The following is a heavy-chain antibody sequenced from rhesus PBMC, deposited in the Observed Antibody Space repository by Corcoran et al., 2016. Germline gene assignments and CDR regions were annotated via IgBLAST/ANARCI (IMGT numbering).Heavy chain of an antibody. CDR2: MYKNGGST. J-gene: IGHJ4*01. CDR1: GGSISRNV. V-gene: IGHV4-160*01. Sequence: QVQLQESGPGLVKPSETLSLTCAVSGGSISRNVWSWIRQPPGKGLEWIGRMYKNGGSTHYTPSLKSRVTSAPDTSKNQFSLKMSSVTAADTAVYYCARNWDSWGQGVLVTVSS. CDR3: ARNWDS.